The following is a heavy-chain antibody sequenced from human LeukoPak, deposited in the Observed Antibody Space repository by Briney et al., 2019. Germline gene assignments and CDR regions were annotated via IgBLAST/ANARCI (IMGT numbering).Heavy chain of an antibody. CDR3: ARDTITVTTPYFDY. Sequence: ASVKVSCKASGYTFTGYYIDWVRQAPGQGLEWMVWINSDSGGTNYAQKFQGRVTMTRDTSTSTAYMELSSLRSDDTAFYYCARDTITVTTPYFDYWGQGTLVTVPS. D-gene: IGHD4-17*01. CDR1: GYTFTGYY. J-gene: IGHJ4*02. V-gene: IGHV1-2*02. CDR2: INSDSGGT.